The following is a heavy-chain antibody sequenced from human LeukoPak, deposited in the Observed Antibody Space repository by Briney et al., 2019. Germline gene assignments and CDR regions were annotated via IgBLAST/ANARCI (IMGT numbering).Heavy chain of an antibody. J-gene: IGHJ4*02. D-gene: IGHD6-19*01. CDR2: IAADGGVK. CDR1: GFTFRDHG. CDR3: AREATWGQWYFDL. V-gene: IGHV3-30*03. Sequence: GGSLRLSCVAPGFTFRDHGMDWVRQAPGKGLEWVAVIAADGGVKQYADSVKGRFTLSRDNSKNTLFLQMNIVSVEDTAVYYCAREATWGQWYFDLWGQGTPVTVSS.